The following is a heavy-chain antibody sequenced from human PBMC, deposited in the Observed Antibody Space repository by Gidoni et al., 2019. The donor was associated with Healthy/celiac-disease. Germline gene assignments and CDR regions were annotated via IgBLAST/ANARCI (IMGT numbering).Heavy chain of an antibody. J-gene: IGHJ2*01. CDR3: ARESGYSYGYHYWYFDL. D-gene: IGHD5-18*01. CDR1: GSSFSSYS. V-gene: IGHV3-21*01. CDR2: ISSSSSYI. Sequence: EVQLVVSGGGLVKPGGSRRLSWAASGSSFSSYSLNWVRQAPGKGLEWVSSISSSSSYIYYADSVKGRFTISRDNAKNSLYLQMNSLRAEDTAVYYCARESGYSYGYHYWYFDLWGRGTLVTVSS.